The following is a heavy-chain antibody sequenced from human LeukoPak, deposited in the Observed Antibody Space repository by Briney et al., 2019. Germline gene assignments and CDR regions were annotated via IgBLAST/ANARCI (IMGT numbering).Heavy chain of an antibody. CDR3: VQDTPGYGGDEFVH. CDR1: GFTFSDYA. J-gene: IGHJ4*02. CDR2: IRHDGSNT. Sequence: GGALRLSCAAVGFTFSDYAMRWVRQAPGKGLEWVGFIRHDGSNTFYADSMKGRFAISRDNFMNTLYLQLISLRAEDTAVYYFVQDTPGYGGDEFVHWGQGTLVTVSS. V-gene: IGHV3-30*02. D-gene: IGHD3-16*01.